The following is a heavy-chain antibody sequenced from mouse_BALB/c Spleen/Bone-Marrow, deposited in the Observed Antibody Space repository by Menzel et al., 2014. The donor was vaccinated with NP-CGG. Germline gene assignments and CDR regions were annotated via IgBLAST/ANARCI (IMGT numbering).Heavy chain of an antibody. CDR3: ASWGPYYYDY. Sequence: EVQLQQSRAELVRPGALVKMSCKASGFNITDYYMHWEKQMPEQGLERIARLDPEHGNTIYDPPFQGKASITADTSPNTAYLPLSSLTSEGTAGYFCASWGPYYYDYWGQGT. CDR2: LDPEHGNT. V-gene: IGHV14-1*02. CDR1: GFNITDYY. D-gene: IGHD4-1*01. J-gene: IGHJ2*01.